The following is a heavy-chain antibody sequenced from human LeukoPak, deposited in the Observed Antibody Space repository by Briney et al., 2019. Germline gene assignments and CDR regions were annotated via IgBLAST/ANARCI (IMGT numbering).Heavy chain of an antibody. J-gene: IGHJ4*02. CDR2: INPSGGST. Sequence: ASVKVSCKASGYTFTSYYMHWVRQAPGKGLEWMGIINPSGGSTSYAQKFQGRVTMTRDTSTSTVYMELSSLRSEDTAVYYCARVIAAAALDYWGQGTLVTVSS. D-gene: IGHD6-13*01. V-gene: IGHV1-46*01. CDR1: GYTFTSYY. CDR3: ARVIAAAALDY.